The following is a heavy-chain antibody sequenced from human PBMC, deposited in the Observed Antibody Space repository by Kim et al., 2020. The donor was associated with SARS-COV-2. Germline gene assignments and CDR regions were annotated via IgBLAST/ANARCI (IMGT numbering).Heavy chain of an antibody. CDR2: ISYDGSNK. CDR1: GFTFSSYG. J-gene: IGHJ4*02. D-gene: IGHD2-15*01. V-gene: IGHV3-33*05. CDR3: ATGIVVVAATAFDY. Sequence: GGSLRLSCAASGFTFSSYGMHWVRQAPGKGLEWVAVISYDGSNKYYADSVKGRFTISRDNSKNTLYLQMNSLRAEDTAVYYCATGIVVVAATAFDYWGQGTLVTVSS.